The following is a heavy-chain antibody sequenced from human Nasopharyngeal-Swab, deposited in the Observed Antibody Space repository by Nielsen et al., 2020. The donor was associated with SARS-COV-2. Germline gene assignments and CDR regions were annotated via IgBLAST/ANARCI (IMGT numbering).Heavy chain of an antibody. CDR3: ARGRRDFVVALGAQFDY. V-gene: IGHV4-34*01. CDR1: GGSFSGYY. CDR2: INQSGST. D-gene: IGHD2-15*01. J-gene: IGHJ4*02. Sequence: SETLSLTCAVSGGSFSGYYWGWIRRPPGKGLEWIGEINQSGSTNYNPSLKSRVTISVDTSKNQFSLKLSSVTAADTAVYYCARGRRDFVVALGAQFDYWGQGTLVTVSS.